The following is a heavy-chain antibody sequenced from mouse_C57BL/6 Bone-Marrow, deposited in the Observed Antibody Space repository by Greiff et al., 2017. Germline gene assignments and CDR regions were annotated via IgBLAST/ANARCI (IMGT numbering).Heavy chain of an antibody. J-gene: IGHJ3*01. V-gene: IGHV1-69*01. CDR3: AREDFNYYGSSPAWFAY. Sequence: VQLHQSGAELVMPGASVKLSCKASGYTFTSYWMHWVKPRPGQGLEWIGEIDPSDSYTNYNQHFKGKSTLTVDKSSSTAYMQLSSLTSVDSAVYYCAREDFNYYGSSPAWFAYWGQGTLVTVSA. D-gene: IGHD1-1*01. CDR2: IDPSDSYT. CDR1: GYTFTSYW.